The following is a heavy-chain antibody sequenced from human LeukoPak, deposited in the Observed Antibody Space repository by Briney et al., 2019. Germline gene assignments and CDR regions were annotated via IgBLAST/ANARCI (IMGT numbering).Heavy chain of an antibody. CDR2: ISWTSGSI. D-gene: IGHD6-6*01. CDR1: GFTFDDYA. V-gene: IGHV3-9*01. CDR3: AKGPRAQYSRAYYFDY. J-gene: IGHJ4*02. Sequence: GGSLRLSCAASGFTFDDYAMHWVRQAPGKGLEWVSGISWTSGSIGYADSVKGRFTISRDNAKNSLYLQMNSLRAEDTALYYCAKGPRAQYSRAYYFDYWGQGTLVTVSS.